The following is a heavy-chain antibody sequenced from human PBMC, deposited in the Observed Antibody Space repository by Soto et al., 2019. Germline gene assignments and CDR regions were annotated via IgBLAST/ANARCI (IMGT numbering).Heavy chain of an antibody. CDR1: GGTFSSYT. V-gene: IGHV1-69*02. CDR3: ARAWSSSYNWFVP. Sequence: QVQLVQSGAEVKKPGSSVKVSCKASGGTFSSYTISWVRQAPGQGLEWMGRIIPILGIANYAQKFQGRVTIIADKSTSTAYMELSSLRSEDTAVYYCARAWSSSYNWFVPWGQGTLVTVSS. D-gene: IGHD6-13*01. J-gene: IGHJ5*02. CDR2: IIPILGIA.